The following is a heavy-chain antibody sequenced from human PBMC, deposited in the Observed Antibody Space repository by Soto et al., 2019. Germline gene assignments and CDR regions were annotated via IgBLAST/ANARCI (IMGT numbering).Heavy chain of an antibody. V-gene: IGHV1-69*01. Sequence: QVQLVQSGAEVKKPGSSVKVSCKASGGIFSTYAISWLRQAPGQGLEWMGGIIPIFGTPNYAQRFQGRVTITADESPSTAYMELSRLRSEDTAVYYCARDRDDYGSGNYYNRIDFWGQGTLVTVYS. CDR1: GGIFSTYA. CDR3: ARDRDDYGSGNYYNRIDF. D-gene: IGHD3-10*01. J-gene: IGHJ4*02. CDR2: IIPIFGTP.